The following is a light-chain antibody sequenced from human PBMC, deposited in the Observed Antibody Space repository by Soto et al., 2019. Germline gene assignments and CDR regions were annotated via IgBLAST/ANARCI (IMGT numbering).Light chain of an antibody. V-gene: IGKV1-5*01. Sequence: DIQMTQSPFTLSASVGDRVTITCRASQSISNWLAWYQQKPGKAPKLLIYDASRLESGVPSRFSGSGSGTEFTLTISSLQPDDYATYYCQQYSSYSKTFGQGTKVDIK. CDR1: QSISNW. CDR3: QQYSSYSKT. J-gene: IGKJ1*01. CDR2: DAS.